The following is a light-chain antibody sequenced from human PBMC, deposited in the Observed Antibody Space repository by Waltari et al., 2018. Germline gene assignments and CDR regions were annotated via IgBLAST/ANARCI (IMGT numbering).Light chain of an antibody. CDR2: EVS. CDR3: SSHTSTVPHV. Sequence: QSALTQPASVSGSPGQSITISCTGNSNDVGGYGYVSWYQQYPGRAPKLIIYEVSYRPSGISTRFSGSKSGNTASLTISGLQADDEADYYCSSHTSTVPHVFGTGTRVTV. V-gene: IGLV2-14*03. J-gene: IGLJ1*01. CDR1: SNDVGGYGY.